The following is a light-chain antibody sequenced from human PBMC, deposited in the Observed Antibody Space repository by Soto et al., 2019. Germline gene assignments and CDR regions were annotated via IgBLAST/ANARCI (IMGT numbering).Light chain of an antibody. J-gene: IGLJ2*01. CDR1: SSNVGAYKY. CDR2: DVS. Sequence: QSALAQPASVSGSPGQSITISCTGASSNVGAYKYVSWYQFHPGKAPKLMIYDVSNRPSGVSNRFSGSKSGNTASLTISGLQAEDEADYYCSSYATSYFPVLYGGGTKLTVL. CDR3: SSYATSYFPVL. V-gene: IGLV2-14*03.